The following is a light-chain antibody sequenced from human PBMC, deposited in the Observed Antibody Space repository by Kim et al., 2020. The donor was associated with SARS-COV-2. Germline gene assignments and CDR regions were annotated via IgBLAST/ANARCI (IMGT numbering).Light chain of an antibody. CDR2: DVT. Sequence: QSALTQPPSASGSPGQPVTISCTGTSSDVGGYGYVSWYQQHPGKAPKLIIYDVTKRPSGVPDRFSGSKSGNTASLTVSGLQAEDEAYYHCASYAGSNNFVFGSGTKVTVL. V-gene: IGLV2-8*01. CDR3: ASYAGSNNFV. CDR1: SSDVGGYGY. J-gene: IGLJ1*01.